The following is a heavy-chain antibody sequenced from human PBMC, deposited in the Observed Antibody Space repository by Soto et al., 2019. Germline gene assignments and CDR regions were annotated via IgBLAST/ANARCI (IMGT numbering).Heavy chain of an antibody. CDR2: ISSGSRTI. Sequence: RGGALRLSFAASGFIFSTYRMNWVLQAPGKGLEWFSFISSGSRTIYYEESVKGRFTISRDNAENSLYLKMNSMRDEDTAVYYCARNDYGDYGGFQHWGQGTLVTVSS. CDR1: GFIFSTYR. D-gene: IGHD4-17*01. J-gene: IGHJ1*01. CDR3: ARNDYGDYGGFQH. V-gene: IGHV3-48*02.